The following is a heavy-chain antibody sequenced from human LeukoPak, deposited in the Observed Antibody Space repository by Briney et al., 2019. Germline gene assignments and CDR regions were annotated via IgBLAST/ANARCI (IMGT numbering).Heavy chain of an antibody. CDR3: AKGRYNYDY. CDR1: GFTFSSYA. CDR2: ISGSGGST. J-gene: IGHJ4*02. V-gene: IGHV3-23*01. Sequence: GGSLRLSCSASGFTFSSYALSWVRQAPGRGLEWVSAISGSGGSTCYADSVKGRFTISRDNSKNTLYLQMNSLRAEDTALYYCAKGRYNYDYWGQGTLVTVSS. D-gene: IGHD5-18*01.